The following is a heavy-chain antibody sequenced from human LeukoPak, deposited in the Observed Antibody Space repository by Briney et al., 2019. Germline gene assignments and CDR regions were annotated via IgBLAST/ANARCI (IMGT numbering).Heavy chain of an antibody. CDR1: GFTFSSYG. V-gene: IGHV3-30*18. CDR3: AKVHSSSLNAGGD. J-gene: IGHJ4*02. Sequence: GGSLRLSCAASGFTFSSYGMHWVRQAPGKGLEWVAVISYDGSNKYYADSVKGRFTISRDNSKNTLYLQMNSLRAEDTAVYYCAKVHSSSLNAGGDWGQGTLVTVSS. CDR2: ISYDGSNK. D-gene: IGHD6-13*01.